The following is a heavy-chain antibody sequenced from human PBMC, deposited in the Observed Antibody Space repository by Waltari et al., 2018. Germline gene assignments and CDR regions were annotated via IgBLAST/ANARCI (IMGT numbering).Heavy chain of an antibody. Sequence: QVQLVQSGAEVKKPGASVKVSCKASGYTFTSYYMHWVRQAPGQGLEWMGIINPSGGRTSYEKKFQGRVTMTRDTSTSTVYMELSSLRSEDTAVYYCARDCGTGTRVYFDYWGQGTLVTVSS. CDR1: GYTFTSYY. CDR3: ARDCGTGTRVYFDY. CDR2: INPSGGRT. V-gene: IGHV1-46*01. J-gene: IGHJ4*02. D-gene: IGHD1-7*01.